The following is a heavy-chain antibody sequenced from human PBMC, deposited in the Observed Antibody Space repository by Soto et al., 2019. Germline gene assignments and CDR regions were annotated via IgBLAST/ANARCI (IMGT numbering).Heavy chain of an antibody. V-gene: IGHV1-46*01. Sequence: ASVKVSCKASGYTFTSYYMHWVRQAPGQGLEWMGVINPSGGSTSYAQKFQGRVTMTRDTSTSTVYMELSSLRSEDTAVYYCAREVRYSSSRGGNGYFDYWGQGTLVTVSS. D-gene: IGHD6-13*01. J-gene: IGHJ4*02. CDR2: INPSGGST. CDR3: AREVRYSSSRGGNGYFDY. CDR1: GYTFTSYY.